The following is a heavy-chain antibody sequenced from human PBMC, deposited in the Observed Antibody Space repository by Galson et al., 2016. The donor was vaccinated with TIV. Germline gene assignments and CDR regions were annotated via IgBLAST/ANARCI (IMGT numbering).Heavy chain of an antibody. V-gene: IGHV5-10-1*01. D-gene: IGHD3-10*01. Sequence: QSGAEVKKPGESLRISCKTSGYSFTNYWITWVRQMPGKGLEWMGRIDSRDSYTNYSPTFEGHVTISTDKSISTAYLQWTSLKASDSAIYYLARSASAGSGWVDPWGQGTLVTVSS. CDR1: GYSFTNYW. J-gene: IGHJ5*02. CDR2: IDSRDSYT. CDR3: ARSASAGSGWVDP.